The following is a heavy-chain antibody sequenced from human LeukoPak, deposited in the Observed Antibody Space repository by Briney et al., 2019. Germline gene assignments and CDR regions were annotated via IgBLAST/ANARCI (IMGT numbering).Heavy chain of an antibody. Sequence: SVKVSCKASGGTFSSYAISWVRQAPGQGLEWMGGIVPIFGTANYAQKFQGRVTITTDESTSTAYMELSSLRSEDTAVYYCARHYDSSGYSLTAFDYWGQGTLVTVSS. J-gene: IGHJ4*02. D-gene: IGHD3-22*01. CDR1: GGTFSSYA. CDR3: ARHYDSSGYSLTAFDY. V-gene: IGHV1-69*05. CDR2: IVPIFGTA.